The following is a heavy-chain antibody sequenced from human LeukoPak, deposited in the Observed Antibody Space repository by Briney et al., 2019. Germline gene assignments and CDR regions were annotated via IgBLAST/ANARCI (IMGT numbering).Heavy chain of an antibody. V-gene: IGHV4-31*02. D-gene: IGHD4-17*01. CDR2: IYYSGTT. Sequence: SQTLSLTCAVSGDSISRSDYYWSWLRQPPGRGLEWVGYIYYSGTTYYTSSLKSRLTISVDTSKNQFSLQWRSGTAADTAVYYCARDLGIRSRAGNWFDPWGEGTLVSVSS. CDR3: ARDLGIRSRAGNWFDP. CDR1: GDSISRSDYY. J-gene: IGHJ5*02.